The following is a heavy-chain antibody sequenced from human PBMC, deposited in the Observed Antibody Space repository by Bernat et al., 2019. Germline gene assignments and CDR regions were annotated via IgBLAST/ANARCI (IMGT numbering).Heavy chain of an antibody. V-gene: IGHV5-51*03. CDR3: ARRCPVAGITMIYYFDY. CDR2: IYPGDSDT. Sequence: EVQLVQSGAEVKKPGESLKISCKGSGYSFTSYWIGWVRQMPGKGLAWMGIIYPGDSDTRYSPSFQGQVTISADKSISTAYLQWSSLKASDTAMYYCARRCPVAGITMIYYFDYWGQGTLVTVSS. D-gene: IGHD3-22*01. J-gene: IGHJ4*02. CDR1: GYSFTSYW.